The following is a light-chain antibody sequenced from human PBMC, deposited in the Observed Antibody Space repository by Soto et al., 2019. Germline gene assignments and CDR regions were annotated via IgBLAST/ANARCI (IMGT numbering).Light chain of an antibody. J-gene: IGKJ4*01. V-gene: IGKV3-11*01. CDR2: DAS. CDR1: QSVSSY. CDR3: QQRSNWPPLT. Sequence: EMVLTQSPATLSLSPGERATLSCRASQSVSSYLAWYQQKPGQAPRLLIYDASNRATGIPARFSGSGSGTDFPLTISNLEPEDFAVYYCQQRSNWPPLTFGGGTKVEI.